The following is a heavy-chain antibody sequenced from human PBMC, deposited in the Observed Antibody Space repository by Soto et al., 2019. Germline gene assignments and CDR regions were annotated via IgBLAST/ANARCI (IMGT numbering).Heavy chain of an antibody. D-gene: IGHD2-2*01. CDR2: ISGSGGST. Sequence: PGGSLRLSCAASGFTFSSYAMSWVRQAPGKGLEWVSAISGSGGSTYYADSVKGRFTISRDNSKNTLYLQMNSLRAEDTAVYYCAKGTYCSSTSCPPYCTNGVCQWMMFDYWGQGTLVTVSS. J-gene: IGHJ4*02. CDR3: AKGTYCSSTSCPPYCTNGVCQWMMFDY. CDR1: GFTFSSYA. V-gene: IGHV3-23*01.